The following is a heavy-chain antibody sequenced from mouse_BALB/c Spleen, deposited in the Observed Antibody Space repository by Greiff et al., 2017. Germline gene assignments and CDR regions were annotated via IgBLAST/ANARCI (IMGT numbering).Heavy chain of an antibody. J-gene: IGHJ3*01. CDR3: ARHPPGDYDLFAY. CDR2: ISSGGGST. Sequence: EVKLMESGGGLVKPGGSLKLSCAASGFAFSSYDMSWVRQTPEKRLEWVAYISSGGGSTYYPDTVKGRFTISRDNAKNTLYLQMSSLKSEDTAMYYCARHPPGDYDLFAYWGQGTLVTVSA. D-gene: IGHD2-4*01. CDR1: GFAFSSYD. V-gene: IGHV5-12-1*01.